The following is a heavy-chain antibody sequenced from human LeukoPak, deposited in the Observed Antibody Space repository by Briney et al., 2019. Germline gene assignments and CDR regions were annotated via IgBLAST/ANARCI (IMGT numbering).Heavy chain of an antibody. D-gene: IGHD1-26*01. J-gene: IGHJ4*02. CDR2: ISYDGSNK. CDR3: ATRWSYSSVY. V-gene: IGHV3-30*03. Sequence: PGRSLRLSCAASGFTFSSYGMHWVRQAPGKGLEWVAVISYDGSNKYYADSVKGRFTISRDNSKNTLYLQMNSLRAEDTAVYYCATRWSYSSVYWGQGTLVTVSS. CDR1: GFTFSSYG.